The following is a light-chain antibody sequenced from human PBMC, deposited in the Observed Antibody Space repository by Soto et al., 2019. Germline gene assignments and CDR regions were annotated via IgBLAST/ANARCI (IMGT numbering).Light chain of an antibody. V-gene: IGLV2-8*01. J-gene: IGLJ1*01. CDR2: EVS. Sequence: QSVLTQPPSASGSPGQSVTISCTGTSSDVGNSNYVSWYQHHPGEAPKLMIYEVSQWPSGVPDRFSGSKSGNTASLTVSGLQADDEADYYCYSYAGDSYVFGTGTKVTVL. CDR3: YSYAGDSYV. CDR1: SSDVGNSNY.